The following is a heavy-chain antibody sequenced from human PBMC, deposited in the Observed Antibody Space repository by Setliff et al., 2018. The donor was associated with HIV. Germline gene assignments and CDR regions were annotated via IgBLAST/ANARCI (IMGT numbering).Heavy chain of an antibody. Sequence: PSETLSLTCTVSGDSISSSYYWTWIRQPPGKGLEWIGYIYTSGSTNYNPSLKNRVTISVDTSKNQFSLRLSSVTAADTAVYYCAGGGQWRPDYWGLGTLVTVSS. J-gene: IGHJ4*02. CDR2: IYTSGST. CDR3: AGGGQWRPDY. CDR1: GDSISSSYY. D-gene: IGHD6-19*01. V-gene: IGHV4-4*08.